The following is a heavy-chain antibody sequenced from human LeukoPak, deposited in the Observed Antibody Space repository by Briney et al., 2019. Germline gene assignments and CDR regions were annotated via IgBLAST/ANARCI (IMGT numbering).Heavy chain of an antibody. CDR3: ARAHYYYYYMDV. J-gene: IGHJ6*03. Sequence: GGSLRLSCAASGFTFSSYSMNWVRQAPGKGLEWVSYISSSSSTIYYADSVKGRFTISRDNAKNSLYLQMNSLRAEDTAVYYCARAHYYYYYMDVWGKGTTVTVSS. V-gene: IGHV3-48*01. CDR2: ISSSSSTI. CDR1: GFTFSSYS.